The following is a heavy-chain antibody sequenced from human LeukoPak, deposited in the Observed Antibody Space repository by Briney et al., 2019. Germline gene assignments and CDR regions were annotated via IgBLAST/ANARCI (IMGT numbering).Heavy chain of an antibody. CDR1: GFTFSSYW. V-gene: IGHV3-7*01. CDR3: ASAGQWLALNFDY. Sequence: GGSLRLSCAASGFTFSSYWMSWVRQAPGKGLERVANIKQDGSEKYYVDSVKGRFTISRDNAKNSLYLQMNSLRAEDTAVYYCASAGQWLALNFDYWGQGTLVTVSS. J-gene: IGHJ4*02. D-gene: IGHD6-19*01. CDR2: IKQDGSEK.